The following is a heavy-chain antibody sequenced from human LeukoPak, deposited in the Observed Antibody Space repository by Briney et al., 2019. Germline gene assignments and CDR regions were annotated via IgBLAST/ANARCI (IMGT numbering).Heavy chain of an antibody. CDR2: INAGNGNT. J-gene: IGHJ3*02. CDR3: AREGLAGFGELLSPDAFDI. D-gene: IGHD3-10*01. CDR1: GYTFTSYA. Sequence: GASVKVSCKASGYTFTSYAMHWVRQAPGQRLEWMGWINAGNGNTKYSQKFQGRVTITRDTSASTAYMELSSLRFEDTAVYYCAREGLAGFGELLSPDAFDIWGQGTMVTVSS. V-gene: IGHV1-3*01.